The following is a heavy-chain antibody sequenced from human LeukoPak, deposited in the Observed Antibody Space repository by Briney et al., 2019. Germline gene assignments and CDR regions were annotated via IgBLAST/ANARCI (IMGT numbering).Heavy chain of an antibody. J-gene: IGHJ5*02. CDR1: GYTFTGYY. V-gene: IGHV1-2*02. D-gene: IGHD2-2*01. CDR3: ARGVGVVTWNWFDP. Sequence: GASVKVSCKASGYTFTGYYMHWVRQAPGQGLEWMGWILPNSGGTKYAQKFQGRVTMTRDKSISTAYMELSSLTSDDTAVYYYARGVGVVTWNWFDPWGQGTLVTVSS. CDR2: ILPNSGGT.